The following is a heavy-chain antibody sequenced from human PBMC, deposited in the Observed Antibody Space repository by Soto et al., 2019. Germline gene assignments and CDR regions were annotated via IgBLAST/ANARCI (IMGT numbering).Heavy chain of an antibody. V-gene: IGHV5-10-1*01. Sequence: LRISFQASGYKFTTFWLNWVRQTPGKGLEWLGRIDPTDSFTNYSPPFEGHVTISVDRSISAAYLQWNSLQASDTAIYYCARPASGGSRDAFDVWGQGTTVTVSS. D-gene: IGHD2-15*01. CDR2: IDPTDSFT. J-gene: IGHJ3*01. CDR3: ARPASGGSRDAFDV. CDR1: GYKFTTFW.